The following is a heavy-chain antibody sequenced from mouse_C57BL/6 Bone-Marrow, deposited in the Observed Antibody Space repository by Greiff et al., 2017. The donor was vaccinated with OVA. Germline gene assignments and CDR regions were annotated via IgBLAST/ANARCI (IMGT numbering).Heavy chain of an antibody. CDR2: ISSGGDYI. D-gene: IGHD1-1*01. J-gene: IGHJ1*03. CDR3: TRPYYYGNHWYFDV. V-gene: IGHV5-9-1*02. CDR1: GFTFSSYA. Sequence: EVNLVESGEGLVKPGGSLKLSCAASGFTFSSYAMSWVRQTPEKRLEWVAYISSGGDYIYYADTVKGRFTISRDNARNTLYLQISSLKSEDTAMYYCTRPYYYGNHWYFDVWGTGTTVTVSS.